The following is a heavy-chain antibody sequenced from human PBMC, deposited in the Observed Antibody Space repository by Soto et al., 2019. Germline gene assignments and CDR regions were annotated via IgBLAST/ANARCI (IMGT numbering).Heavy chain of an antibody. V-gene: IGHV1-8*01. D-gene: IGHD2-15*01. CDR2: MNPNSGNT. J-gene: IGHJ3*02. Sequence: GVSVKVSCKASGYTFTSYDINWVRQATGQGLEWMGWMNPNSGNTGYAQKFQGRVTMTRNTSISTAYMELSSLRSEDTAVYYCARLDIVVVVAATRRDAFDIWGQGTMVTVSS. CDR1: GYTFTSYD. CDR3: ARLDIVVVVAATRRDAFDI.